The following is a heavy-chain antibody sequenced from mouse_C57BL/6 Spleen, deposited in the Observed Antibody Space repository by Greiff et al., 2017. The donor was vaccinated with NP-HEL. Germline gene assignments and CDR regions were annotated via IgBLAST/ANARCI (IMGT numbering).Heavy chain of an antibody. J-gene: IGHJ3*01. V-gene: IGHV1-42*01. CDR1: GYSFTGYY. D-gene: IGHD1-1*01. CDR3: ASLYYGSSYGFAY. Sequence: EVQLQQSGPELVKPGASVKISCKASGYSFTGYYMNWVKQSPEKSLEWIGEINPSTGGTTYNQKFKAKATLTVDKSSSTAYMQLKSLTSEDSAVYYCASLYYGSSYGFAYWGQGTLVTVSA. CDR2: INPSTGGT.